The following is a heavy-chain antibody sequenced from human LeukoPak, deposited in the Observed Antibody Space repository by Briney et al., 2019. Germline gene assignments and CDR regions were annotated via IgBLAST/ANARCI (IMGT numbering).Heavy chain of an antibody. Sequence: PSETLSLTCTVSGGSISSGDYYWSWIRQPPGKGLEWIGYIYYSGSTYYNPSLKSRVTISVDTSKNQFSLKLSSVTAADTAVYYCARVGDNSVKKELRGSWGQGTLVTVFS. D-gene: IGHD4-23*01. CDR1: GGSISSGDYY. CDR3: ARVGDNSVKKELRGS. V-gene: IGHV4-30-4*01. J-gene: IGHJ4*02. CDR2: IYYSGST.